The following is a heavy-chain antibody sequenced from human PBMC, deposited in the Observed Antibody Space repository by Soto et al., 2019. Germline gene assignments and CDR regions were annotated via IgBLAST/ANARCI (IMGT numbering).Heavy chain of an antibody. D-gene: IGHD2-8*01. CDR3: AKQGLPHTNGLDS. CDR1: GGSFSGYY. Sequence: PSETLSLTCAVYGGSFSGYYWSWIRQPPGKGLEWIGEINHSGSTNYNPSLKSRVTISVDTSKNQFSLKLSSVTAADTAVYHGAKQGLPHTNGLDSWGQGTMVTVSS. J-gene: IGHJ3*02. CDR2: INHSGST. V-gene: IGHV4-34*01.